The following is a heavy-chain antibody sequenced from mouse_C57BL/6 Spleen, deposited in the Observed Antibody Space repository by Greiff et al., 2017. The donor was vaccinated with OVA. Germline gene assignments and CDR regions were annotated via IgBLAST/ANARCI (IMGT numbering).Heavy chain of an antibody. CDR3: ARNKIGSSPYYAMGY. D-gene: IGHD1-1*01. CDR2: IWSGGST. J-gene: IGHJ4*01. V-gene: IGHV2-2*01. CDR1: GFSFTSYG. Sequence: QVQLQQSGPGLVQPSQSLSITCTASGFSFTSYGVHWVRQSPGKGLEWLGVIWSGGSTDYNAAFISRLSISKDNSKSQVFFKMNSLQAYDTAIYYCARNKIGSSPYYAMGYWGQGTSVTVSS.